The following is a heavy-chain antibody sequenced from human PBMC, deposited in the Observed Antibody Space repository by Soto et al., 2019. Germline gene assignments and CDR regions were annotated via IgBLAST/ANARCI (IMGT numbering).Heavy chain of an antibody. Sequence: QLQLQESGSGLVKPSQTLSLTCAVSGGSISSGGYSWSWIRQPPGKGLEWIGYIYHSGSTYYNPSLKSRVTISVDRSKNQFSLKLSSVTAADTAVYYCARAPAGTTMAMSYYYGMDVWGQGTTVTVSS. J-gene: IGHJ6*02. D-gene: IGHD1-7*01. CDR2: IYHSGST. V-gene: IGHV4-30-2*01. CDR1: GGSISSGGYS. CDR3: ARAPAGTTMAMSYYYGMDV.